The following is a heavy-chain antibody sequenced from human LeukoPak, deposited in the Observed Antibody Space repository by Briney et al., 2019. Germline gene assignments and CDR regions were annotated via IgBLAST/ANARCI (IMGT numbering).Heavy chain of an antibody. D-gene: IGHD3-3*01. CDR2: IFHSGIT. Sequence: PSETLSLTCTVSGGSISSSSYYWGWIRQPPGKGLEWIGEIFHSGITNYNPSLKSRVTISMDKSTNQFSLNLNSVTAADTAVYYCARSEWSGYSGSYYYYMDVWGKGTTVTVSS. CDR1: GGSISSSSYY. J-gene: IGHJ6*03. CDR3: ARSEWSGYSGSYYYYMDV. V-gene: IGHV4-39*07.